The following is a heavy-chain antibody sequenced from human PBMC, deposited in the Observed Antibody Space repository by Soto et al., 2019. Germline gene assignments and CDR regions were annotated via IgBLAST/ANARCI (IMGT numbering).Heavy chain of an antibody. CDR2: INTGNGDS. CDR1: GYVFTSFA. D-gene: IGHD2-21*01. CDR3: ARSKTIVMPGFDH. J-gene: IGHJ4*02. Sequence: ASVKVSCKTSGYVFTSFAIHWMRQAPGQGPEWMGWINTGNGDSRYSEKFQDRVTITRDTSATTAYMELSSLRSEDTAVYYCARSKTIVMPGFDHWGQGTLVTVSS. V-gene: IGHV1-3*04.